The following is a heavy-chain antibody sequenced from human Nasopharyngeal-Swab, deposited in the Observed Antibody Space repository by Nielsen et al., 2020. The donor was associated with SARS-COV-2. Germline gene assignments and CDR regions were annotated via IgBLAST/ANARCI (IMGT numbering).Heavy chain of an antibody. CDR3: ARVGSSSWQFDY. CDR2: ISTSSSYI. J-gene: IGHJ4*02. Sequence: GGSLRLSCAASGFTFNTYGMNWVRQAPGKGLELVSSISTSSSYIYYADSVKGRFTISRDNAENSLYLQMNSLRAEDTAVYYCARVGSSSWQFDYWGQGTLVTVSS. V-gene: IGHV3-21*01. CDR1: GFTFNTYG. D-gene: IGHD6-13*01.